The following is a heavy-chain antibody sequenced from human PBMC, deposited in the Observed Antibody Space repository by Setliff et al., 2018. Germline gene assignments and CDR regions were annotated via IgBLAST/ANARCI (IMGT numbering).Heavy chain of an antibody. V-gene: IGHV3-7*01. CDR3: AREGYITTFDF. J-gene: IGHJ4*02. CDR2: IKQDGSEK. D-gene: IGHD6-13*01. CDR1: GFTFSSYW. Sequence: HPGGSLRLSCAASGFTFSSYWMHWVRQAPGKGLEWVASIKQDGSEKDYVDSVKGRFTISRDNAKNSLYLQMNSLRAEDTAVYYCAREGYITTFDFWGQGTLVTVSS.